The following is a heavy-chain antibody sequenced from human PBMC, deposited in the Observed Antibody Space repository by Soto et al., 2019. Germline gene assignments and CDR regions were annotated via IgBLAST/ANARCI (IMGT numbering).Heavy chain of an antibody. J-gene: IGHJ6*02. D-gene: IGHD1-26*01. CDR1: GGSISSSSYY. V-gene: IGHV4-39*01. CDR3: ARAGQRTEGGSVWSYGSQYYYGMDV. Sequence: PSETLSLTCTVSGGSISSSSYYWGWIRQPPGKGLEWIGSIYYSGSTYYNPSLKSRVTISVDTSKNQFSLKLSSVTAADTAVYYCARAGQRTEGGSVWSYGSQYYYGMDVWGQGTTVTVSS. CDR2: IYYSGST.